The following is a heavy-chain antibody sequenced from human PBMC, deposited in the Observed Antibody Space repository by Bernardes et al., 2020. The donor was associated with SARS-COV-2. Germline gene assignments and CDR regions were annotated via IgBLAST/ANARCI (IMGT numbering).Heavy chain of an antibody. CDR3: ARDYCSSTSCPYYYYYMDV. D-gene: IGHD2-2*01. Sequence: TLSLTCTVSGGSISSYYWSWIRQPAGKGLEWIGRIYTSGSTNYNPSLKSRVTMSVDTSKNQFSLKLSSVTAADTAVYYCARDYCSSTSCPYYYYYMDVWGKGTTVTVSS. J-gene: IGHJ6*03. CDR1: GGSISSYY. CDR2: IYTSGST. V-gene: IGHV4-4*07.